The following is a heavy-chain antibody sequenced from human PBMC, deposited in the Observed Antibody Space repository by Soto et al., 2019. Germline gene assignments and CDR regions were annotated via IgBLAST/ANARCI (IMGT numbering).Heavy chain of an antibody. J-gene: IGHJ6*02. Sequence: SETLSLTCSVSGGSVSIGTYFWHWIRQPPGERLEWIGCIYYNGSTYYNPSLDSRVTISADTSKNQFSLRLSSVTATDTAVYYCARNDNHYFYSITVWGRGATVTVS. D-gene: IGHD3-22*01. CDR2: IYYNGST. V-gene: IGHV4-61*01. CDR3: ARNDNHYFYSITV. CDR1: GGSVSIGTYF.